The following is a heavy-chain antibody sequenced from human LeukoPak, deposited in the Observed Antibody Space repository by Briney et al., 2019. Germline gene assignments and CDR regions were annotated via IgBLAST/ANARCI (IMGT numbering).Heavy chain of an antibody. Sequence: GGSLRLSCAASGFTFSDYSMHWVRQAPGKGLNWVAFIRYDGNNKYYADSVKGRFTISRDNSKNMLYLQMNSLRAEDTAVYYCARDLLGWELHYFDYWGQGTLVTVSS. D-gene: IGHD1-26*01. V-gene: IGHV3-30*02. J-gene: IGHJ4*02. CDR3: ARDLLGWELHYFDY. CDR2: IRYDGNNK. CDR1: GFTFSDYS.